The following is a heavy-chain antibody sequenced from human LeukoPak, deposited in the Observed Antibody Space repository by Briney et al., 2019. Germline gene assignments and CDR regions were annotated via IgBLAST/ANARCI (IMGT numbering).Heavy chain of an antibody. V-gene: IGHV4-34*01. CDR1: GGSFSGYY. D-gene: IGHD6-19*01. CDR3: ARYSSGCDY. J-gene: IGHJ4*02. Sequence: PSETLSLTCAVYGGSFSGYYWSWIRQPPGKGLEWIGEINHSGSTNYNPSLKSRVTISVDTSKNQFSLKLSSVTAADTAVYYCARYSSGCDYWGQGTLVTVSS. CDR2: INHSGST.